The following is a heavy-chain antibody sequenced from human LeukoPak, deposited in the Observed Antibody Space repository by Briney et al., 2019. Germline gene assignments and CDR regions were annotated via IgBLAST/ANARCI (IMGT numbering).Heavy chain of an antibody. D-gene: IGHD6-13*01. CDR1: GGSISSGSYY. Sequence: SETLSLTCTVSGGSISSGSYYWSCIRQPAGKGLECIGRIYTSGSTNYNPSLKSRVTISVDTSKHQFSLKLSSVTAADTAVYYCARGIAAAGRVFDPWGQGTLVTVSS. J-gene: IGHJ5*02. CDR2: IYTSGST. CDR3: ARGIAAAGRVFDP. V-gene: IGHV4-61*02.